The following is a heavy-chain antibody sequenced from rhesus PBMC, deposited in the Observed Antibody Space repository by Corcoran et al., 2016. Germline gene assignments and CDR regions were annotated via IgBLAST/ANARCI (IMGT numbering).Heavy chain of an antibody. CDR3: ANVGVTNIDY. CDR2: ISGSSGNT. Sequence: QVQLQESGPGLVKPSETLSLTCAVSGGSVSSSNWWSWILQPPGKGLEWIGYISGSSGNTYYHHSLKSRFTISTDPSKNQFSLKLSSVTAADTAVYYCANVGVTNIDYWGQGVLVTVSS. CDR1: GGSVSSSNW. J-gene: IGHJ4*01. V-gene: IGHV4-65*01. D-gene: IGHD2-39*02.